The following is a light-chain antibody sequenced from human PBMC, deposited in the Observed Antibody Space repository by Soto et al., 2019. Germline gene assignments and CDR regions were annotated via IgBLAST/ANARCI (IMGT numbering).Light chain of an antibody. Sequence: ENVLTQSPGTLSLSPGERATLSCRASQSVNSRLAWYQHKPGQAPRLLISGASNRASGIPARFSAWGSGTDFTLTISRVDPADFAFYYCQQYFTSPITFGQGTRLEIK. J-gene: IGKJ5*01. V-gene: IGKV3-20*01. CDR3: QQYFTSPIT. CDR1: QSVNSR. CDR2: GAS.